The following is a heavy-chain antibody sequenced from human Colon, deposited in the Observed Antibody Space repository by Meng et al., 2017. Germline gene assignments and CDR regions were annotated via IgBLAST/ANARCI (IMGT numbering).Heavy chain of an antibody. D-gene: IGHD1-14*01. J-gene: IGHJ3*02. V-gene: IGHV4-34*01. Sequence: QVQLPQWGAGLLKTSGTLSLTCAVYGGSFTGYYWSWIRQPPGKGLEWIGEISHSGSTKYNPSLKSRVTISVDTSKNQFSLRLNSVTAADTAMYYCGFVEAGTNAGAFDMWGQGTMVTVSS. CDR1: GGSFTGYY. CDR2: ISHSGST. CDR3: GFVEAGTNAGAFDM.